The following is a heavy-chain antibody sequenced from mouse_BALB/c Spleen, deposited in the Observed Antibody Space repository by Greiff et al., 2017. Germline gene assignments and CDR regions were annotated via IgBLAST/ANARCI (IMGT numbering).Heavy chain of an antibody. D-gene: IGHD2-14*01. CDR2: ISSGGSYT. CDR3: ARQERYDGYAMDY. V-gene: IGHV5-6*01. CDR1: GFTFSSYG. J-gene: IGHJ4*01. Sequence: VQLKESGGDLVKPGGSLKLSCAASGFTFSSYGMSWVRQTPDKRLEWVATISSGGSYTYYPDSVKGRFTISRDNAKNTLYLQMSSLKSEDTAMYYCARQERYDGYAMDYWGQGTSVTVSS.